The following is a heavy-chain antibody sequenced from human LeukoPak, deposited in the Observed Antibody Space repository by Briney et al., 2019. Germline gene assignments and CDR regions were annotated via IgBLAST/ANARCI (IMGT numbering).Heavy chain of an antibody. Sequence: SETLSLTCTVSGGSISSYYWSWIRQPPGKGLEWIGYIYYIGSTNYNPSLKSRVTISVDTSKNQFSLKVSSVTAAYRAVYYCARLERLQVRGVGQTAIKHSLRNKYCYYYMDVWGKGTTVTISS. J-gene: IGHJ6*03. CDR1: GGSISSYY. CDR2: IYYIGST. CDR3: ARLERLQVRGVGQTAIKHSLRNKYCYYYMDV. D-gene: IGHD3-10*01. V-gene: IGHV4-59*12.